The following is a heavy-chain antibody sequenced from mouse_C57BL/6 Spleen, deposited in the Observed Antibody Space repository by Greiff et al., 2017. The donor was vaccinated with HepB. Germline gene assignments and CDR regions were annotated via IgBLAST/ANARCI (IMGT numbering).Heavy chain of an antibody. Sequence: QVQLQQPGAELVMPGASVKLSCKASGYTFTSYWMHWVKQRPGQGLEWIGEIDPSDSYTNYNQKFKGKSTLTVDKSSSTAYMQLSSLTSEDSAVYYCARSVYDGYCFAYWGQGTLVTVSA. CDR2: IDPSDSYT. CDR1: GYTFTSYW. D-gene: IGHD2-3*01. J-gene: IGHJ3*01. V-gene: IGHV1-69*01. CDR3: ARSVYDGYCFAY.